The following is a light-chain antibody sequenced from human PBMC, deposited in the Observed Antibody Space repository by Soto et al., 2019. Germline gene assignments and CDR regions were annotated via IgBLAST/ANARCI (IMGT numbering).Light chain of an antibody. CDR1: SSDIGGYDY. Sequence: QSALTQPASVSGSPGQSITITCTGTSSDIGGYDYVSWYQHHPGKAPKVIIYGVTNRPSGVSHRFSGSKSANTASLTISGLQAEDEADYYCSSYAGSSNVFGTGTKLTVL. CDR3: SSYAGSSNV. V-gene: IGLV2-14*01. J-gene: IGLJ1*01. CDR2: GVT.